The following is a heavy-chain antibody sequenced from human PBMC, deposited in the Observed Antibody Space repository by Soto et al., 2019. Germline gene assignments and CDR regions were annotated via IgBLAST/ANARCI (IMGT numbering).Heavy chain of an antibody. CDR3: ARDLLVLMVYARSPGGYGMDV. CDR2: ISSSSSYI. Sequence: GGSLGLSCASSGFTFSSYSMDWVRHAPGKGLDLVSSISSSSSYIYYADSVKGRFTISRDNAKNSLYLQMNSLRAEDTAVYYCARDLLVLMVYARSPGGYGMDVWGQGTTVTVSS. D-gene: IGHD2-8*01. J-gene: IGHJ6*02. V-gene: IGHV3-21*01. CDR1: GFTFSSYS.